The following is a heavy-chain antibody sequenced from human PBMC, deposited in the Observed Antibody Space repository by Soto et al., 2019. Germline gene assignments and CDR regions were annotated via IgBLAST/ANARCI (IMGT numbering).Heavy chain of an antibody. J-gene: IGHJ4*02. CDR2: IKQDGSEK. D-gene: IGHD2-2*01. CDR3: ATNNRYCSSTNCFVFDY. CDR1: GFTFSGYW. Sequence: EVQLVDSGGGLVQPGGSLRRSCAASGFTFSGYWMSLVRQAPGKGLEWVANIKQDGSEKYYVDSVKGRFTISRDNAKNSLYLRMNSLRAEDTAVYYCATNNRYCSSTNCFVFDYWGQGTLVTVSS. V-gene: IGHV3-7*01.